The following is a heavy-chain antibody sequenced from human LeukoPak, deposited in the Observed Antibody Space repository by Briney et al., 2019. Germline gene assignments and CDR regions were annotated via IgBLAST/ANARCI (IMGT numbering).Heavy chain of an antibody. Sequence: ASVKVSCKTLGYTFTSYGISWVRQAPGQGLEWMGWISTNYGNTNYVQNLQGRVTMTTDTSTSTAYMELRSLKSDDTAVYYCARGLTTSFDYWGQGTLVTVSS. CDR1: GYTFTSYG. V-gene: IGHV1-18*01. D-gene: IGHD4-17*01. CDR2: ISTNYGNT. CDR3: ARGLTTSFDY. J-gene: IGHJ4*02.